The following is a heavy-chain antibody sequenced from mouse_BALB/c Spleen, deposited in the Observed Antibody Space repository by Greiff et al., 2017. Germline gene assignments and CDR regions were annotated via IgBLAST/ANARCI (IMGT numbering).Heavy chain of an antibody. J-gene: IGHJ3*01. D-gene: IGHD2-1*01. V-gene: IGHV1-69*02. Sequence: QVQLQQPGAELVKPGASVKLSCKASGYTFTSYWMHWVKQRPGQGLEWIGEIDPSDSYTNYNQKFKGKATLTVDKSSSTAYMQLSSLTSEDSAVYYCARVVTKWFAYWGQGTLVTVSA. CDR3: ARVVTKWFAY. CDR1: GYTFTSYW. CDR2: IDPSDSYT.